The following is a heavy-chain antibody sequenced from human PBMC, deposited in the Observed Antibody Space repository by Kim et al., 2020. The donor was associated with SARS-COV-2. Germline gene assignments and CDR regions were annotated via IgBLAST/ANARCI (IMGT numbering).Heavy chain of an antibody. J-gene: IGHJ3*02. CDR3: ANSIVVVNTGAFGI. D-gene: IGHD2-2*01. Sequence: ADSVKGRVTISRDDSKNTLDLQMNSLRAEDTAVYYCANSIVVVNTGAFGIWGQGTMVTVSS. V-gene: IGHV3-30*02.